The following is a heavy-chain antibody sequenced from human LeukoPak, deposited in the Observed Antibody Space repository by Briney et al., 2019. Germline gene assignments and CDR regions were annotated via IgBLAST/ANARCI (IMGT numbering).Heavy chain of an antibody. J-gene: IGHJ3*01. CDR1: GVSFPNEDYY. CDR3: ARVMVMEAIFEVALTPPDAFDV. CDR2: LFYTGDS. Sequence: PPETLSLTCSVSGVSFPNEDYYWTWIRQRPGKGLEWIAYLFYTGDSSYNPSLKSRTSISADTSAKQFFLTLNSVTAADTGVYYCARVMVMEAIFEVALTPPDAFDVWGQGTVVTVSS. D-gene: IGHD3-3*02. V-gene: IGHV4-30-4*08.